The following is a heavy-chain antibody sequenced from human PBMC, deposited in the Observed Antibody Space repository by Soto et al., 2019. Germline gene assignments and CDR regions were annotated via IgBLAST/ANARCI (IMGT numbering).Heavy chain of an antibody. V-gene: IGHV1-8*02. CDR1: GYTFTSYD. CDR2: MNPNSGNT. Sequence: QVQLVQSGAEVKKPGASVKVSYKASGYTFTSYDITSVRQATGQGLEWMGWMNPNSGNTGYAQKFQARVTRTSNTSISTACMELSSVRSEVTGVYYGARRGCYSSGWLDFDDWCQGTLLTVSS. CDR3: ARRGCYSSGWLDFDD. D-gene: IGHD6-19*01. J-gene: IGHJ4*02.